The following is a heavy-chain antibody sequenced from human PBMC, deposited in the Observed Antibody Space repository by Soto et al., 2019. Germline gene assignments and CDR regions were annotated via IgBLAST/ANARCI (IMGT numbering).Heavy chain of an antibody. CDR2: IAVSGST. CDR3: AKEPEAPGRGLDY. V-gene: IGHV3-23*01. Sequence: GGSLRLSCAASGFTFRGFAVAWVRQAPGKGLEWVSTIAVSGSTYYADSVKGRFTISRDNSNNTLYLQMNSLRAEDTAVYYCAKEPEAPGRGLDYWGQGTLVTVSS. J-gene: IGHJ4*02. CDR1: GFTFRGFA.